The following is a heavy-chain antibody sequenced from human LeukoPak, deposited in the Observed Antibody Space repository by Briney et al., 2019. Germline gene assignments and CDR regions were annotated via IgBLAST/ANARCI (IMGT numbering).Heavy chain of an antibody. Sequence: SETLSLTCTVSGGSISSGGYYWSWIRQPPGKGLEWIGYIYHSGSTYYNPSLKSRVTISVDTSKNQFSLKLSSVTAAGTAVYYCAREESSGRFDYWGQGTLVTVSS. CDR1: GGSISSGGYY. V-gene: IGHV4-30-2*01. CDR3: AREESSGRFDY. CDR2: IYHSGST. J-gene: IGHJ4*02. D-gene: IGHD3-22*01.